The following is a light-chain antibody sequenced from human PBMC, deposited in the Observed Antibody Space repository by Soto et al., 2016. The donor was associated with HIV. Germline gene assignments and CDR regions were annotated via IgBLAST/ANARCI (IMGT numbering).Light chain of an antibody. J-gene: IGLJ1*01. CDR3: QSADSSDIPYV. CDR1: ALAKQY. V-gene: IGLV3-25*03. CDR2: KDN. Sequence: SYGLTQPPSVSVSPGQTARITCSGDALAKQYAYWYQQRPGQAPILLIYKDNERPSGIPARFSGSSSGTTVTLTITGVQAEDEADYYCQSADSSDIPYVFGSGTKVTVL.